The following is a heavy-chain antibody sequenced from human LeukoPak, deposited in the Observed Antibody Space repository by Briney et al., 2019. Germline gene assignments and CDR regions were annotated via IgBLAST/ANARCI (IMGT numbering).Heavy chain of an antibody. Sequence: GASVKVSCKASGYTFTSYGISWVRQAPGQGLEWMGWISAYNGNTNYAQKLQGRVTMTTDTSTSTAYMELRSLRSDDTAVYCCARVAPAAMRQDFDYWGQGTLVTVSS. CDR3: ARVAPAAMRQDFDY. CDR1: GYTFTSYG. D-gene: IGHD2-2*01. J-gene: IGHJ4*02. V-gene: IGHV1-18*04. CDR2: ISAYNGNT.